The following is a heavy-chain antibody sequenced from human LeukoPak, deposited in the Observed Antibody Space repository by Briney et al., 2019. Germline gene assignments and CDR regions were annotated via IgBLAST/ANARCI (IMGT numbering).Heavy chain of an antibody. V-gene: IGHV3-9*01. CDR1: GFTFSSYA. J-gene: IGHJ6*02. D-gene: IGHD2-2*02. Sequence: GGSLRLSCAASGFTFSSYAMSWVRQAPGKGLEWVSGISWNSGRIGYADSVKGRFTISRDNAKNSLYLQMNSLRTEDTALYYCARDPGSLPAAIGYCYYGMDVWGQGTTVTVSS. CDR3: ARDPGSLPAAIGYCYYGMDV. CDR2: ISWNSGRI.